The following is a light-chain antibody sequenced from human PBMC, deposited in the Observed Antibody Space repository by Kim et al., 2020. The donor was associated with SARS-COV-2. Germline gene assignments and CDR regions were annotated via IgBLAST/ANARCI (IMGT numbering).Light chain of an antibody. V-gene: IGKV3-11*01. CDR2: DAS. CDR1: QCVSIF. Sequence: LSPGHTATLSCQSSQCVSIFLAWYQQKPGQAPRLLFYDASDRAPGIPARFSGSGSGTHFPLPISSLEPEDFAVYYCQQRTNWPPFTFGQGTKLEI. CDR3: QQRTNWPPFT. J-gene: IGKJ2*01.